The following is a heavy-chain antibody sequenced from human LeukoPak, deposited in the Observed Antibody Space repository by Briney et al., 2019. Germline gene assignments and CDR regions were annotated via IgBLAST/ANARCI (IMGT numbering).Heavy chain of an antibody. CDR2: ISAYNGNT. CDR1: GYNFINYY. J-gene: IGHJ5*02. D-gene: IGHD2-21*02. V-gene: IGHV1-18*04. CDR3: ARAGSICGGDCPNWFDP. Sequence: GASVKVSCKASGYNFINYYIHWVRQAPGQGLEWMGWISAYNGNTNYAQKLQGRVTMTTDTSTSTAYMELRSLRSDDTAVYYCARAGSICGGDCPNWFDPWGQGTLVTVSS.